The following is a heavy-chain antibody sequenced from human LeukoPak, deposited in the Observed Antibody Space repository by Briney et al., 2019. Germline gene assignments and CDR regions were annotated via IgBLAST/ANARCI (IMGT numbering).Heavy chain of an antibody. V-gene: IGHV1-8*01. J-gene: IGHJ4*02. CDR1: GYTFTSFD. D-gene: IGHD7-27*01. Sequence: ASVKVSCTASGYTFTSFDFNWVRQATGQGLEWMGWMKSNNGHTGYAQKFQGRVTMTRDTSISTAYMELSSLTFEDTAVYYCARGPPNWGMVGYWGQGTLVTVSS. CDR2: MKSNNGHT. CDR3: ARGPPNWGMVGY.